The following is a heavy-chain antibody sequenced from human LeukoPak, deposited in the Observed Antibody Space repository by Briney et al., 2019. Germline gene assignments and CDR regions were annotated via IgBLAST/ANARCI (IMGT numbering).Heavy chain of an antibody. D-gene: IGHD3-10*01. V-gene: IGHV4-34*01. CDR3: ARVDRGVILYYYYMDV. Sequence: SETLSLTCAVYGGSFSGYYWSWIRQPPGKGLEWIGEINHSGSTNYNPSLKSRVTISVDTSKNQFSLKLSSVTAADTAVYYCARVDRGVILYYYYMDVRGKGTTVTVSS. CDR2: INHSGST. CDR1: GGSFSGYY. J-gene: IGHJ6*03.